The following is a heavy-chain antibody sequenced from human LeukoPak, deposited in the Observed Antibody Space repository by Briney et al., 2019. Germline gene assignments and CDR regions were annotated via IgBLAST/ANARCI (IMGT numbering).Heavy chain of an antibody. J-gene: IGHJ4*02. CDR2: INWNGGST. CDR3: ARDQDCSSTSCYIDY. Sequence: GGSLRLSCAASGFTFSSYAMSWVRQAPGKGLEWVSGINWNGGSTGYADSVKGRFTISRDNAKNSLYLQMNSLRAEDTALYYCARDQDCSSTSCYIDYWGQGTLVTVSS. CDR1: GFTFSSYA. D-gene: IGHD2-2*02. V-gene: IGHV3-20*04.